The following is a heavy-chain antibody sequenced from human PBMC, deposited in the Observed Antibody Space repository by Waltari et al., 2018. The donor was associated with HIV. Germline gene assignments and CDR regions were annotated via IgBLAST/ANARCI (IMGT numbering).Heavy chain of an antibody. CDR1: GGSISSYY. Sequence: QVQLQESGPGLVKPSETLSLPCTVSGGSISSYYWSWIRQPPGKGLEWIGYIYYSGSTNYNPSLKSRVTISVDTSKNQFSLKLSSVTAADTAVYYCARESIAARPGYFQHWGQGTLVTVSS. V-gene: IGHV4-59*01. CDR3: ARESIAARPGYFQH. J-gene: IGHJ1*01. CDR2: IYYSGST. D-gene: IGHD6-6*01.